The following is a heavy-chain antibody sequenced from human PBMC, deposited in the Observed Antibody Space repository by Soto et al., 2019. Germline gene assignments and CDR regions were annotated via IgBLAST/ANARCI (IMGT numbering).Heavy chain of an antibody. D-gene: IGHD5-12*01. CDR3: ARHYSASGYDLYYFDY. V-gene: IGHV4-59*08. J-gene: IGHJ4*02. CDR1: GGSISSYY. Sequence: QVQLQESGPGLVKPSETLSLTCTVSGGSISSYYWSWIRQPPGKGLEWIGYIYYSGSTNYNPSLKSRVTISVDTSKNQFSLKLSSVTAADTAVYYCARHYSASGYDLYYFDYWGQGTLVTVSS. CDR2: IYYSGST.